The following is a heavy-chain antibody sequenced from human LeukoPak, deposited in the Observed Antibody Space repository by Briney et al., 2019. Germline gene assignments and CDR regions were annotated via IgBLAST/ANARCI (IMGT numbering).Heavy chain of an antibody. V-gene: IGHV4-30-4*08. J-gene: IGHJ4*02. CDR2: IYYSGST. Sequence: SQTLSLTCTVSGGSISSGDYYWSWIRQPPGKGLEWIGYIYYSGSTYYNPSLKSRVTISVDTSKNQFSLKLSSVTAAGTAVYYCARTDIVVVVAATPGDYWGQGTLVTVSS. D-gene: IGHD2-15*01. CDR1: GGSISSGDYY. CDR3: ARTDIVVVVAATPGDY.